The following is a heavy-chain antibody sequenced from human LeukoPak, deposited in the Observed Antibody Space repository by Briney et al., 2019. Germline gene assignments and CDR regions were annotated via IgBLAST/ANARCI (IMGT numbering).Heavy chain of an antibody. CDR3: ARSGYRKAVAGSDY. J-gene: IGHJ4*02. CDR1: GGSISSSSYY. CDR2: IYYSGST. V-gene: IGHV4-39*07. D-gene: IGHD6-19*01. Sequence: PSETLSLTCTVSGGSISSSSYYWGWIRQPPRKGLEWIGSIYYSGSTYYNPSLKSRVTISVDTSKNQYSLKLSSVTAADTAVYYCARSGYRKAVAGSDYWGQGTLVTVSS.